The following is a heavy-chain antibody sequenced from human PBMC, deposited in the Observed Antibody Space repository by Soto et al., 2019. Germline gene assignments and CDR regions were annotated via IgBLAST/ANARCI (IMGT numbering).Heavy chain of an antibody. J-gene: IGHJ4*02. CDR2: ISSRSTFI. D-gene: IGHD3-22*01. V-gene: IGHV3-21*06. Sequence: PGGSLRLSCTVLGFTLTNENMNWVRQAPGKGLEWVSSISSRSTFINYADSVKGRFTISRDNDKGLVYLQMNSLRAEDTAAYYCARDPPLSMIVVVGVDDFWGQGTLVTVSS. CDR1: GFTLTNEN. CDR3: ARDPPLSMIVVVGVDDF.